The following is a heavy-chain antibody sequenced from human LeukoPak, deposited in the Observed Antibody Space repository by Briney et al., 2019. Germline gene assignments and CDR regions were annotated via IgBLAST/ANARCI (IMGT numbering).Heavy chain of an antibody. CDR1: GGSISNFY. CDR3: ARGVMGPATFDY. CDR2: IYYRGSTNSGST. V-gene: IGHV4-59*08. D-gene: IGHD3-16*01. J-gene: IGHJ4*02. Sequence: SETLSLTCAVSGGSISNFYWGWIRQPPGKGLECIGYIYYRGSTNSGSTNYKPSLKSRVTISVGTSKNQFSLKLSSVTAADTAVYYCARGVMGPATFDYRVQGTLVAVPS.